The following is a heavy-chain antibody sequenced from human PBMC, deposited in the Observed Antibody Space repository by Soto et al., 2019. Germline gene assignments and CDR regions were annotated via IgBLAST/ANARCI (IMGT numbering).Heavy chain of an antibody. D-gene: IGHD4-4*01. CDR1: GFSLSTSGVG. CDR3: AHRASITVTSLYYYYGMDV. Sequence: QITLKESGPTLVKPTQTLTLTCTFSGFSLSTSGVGVGRIRQPPGKALEWLALIYWDDDKRYSPSLKSRLTITKDTSKNQVVLTMTNMDPVDTATYYCAHRASITVTSLYYYYGMDVWGQGTTVTVSS. J-gene: IGHJ6*02. CDR2: IYWDDDK. V-gene: IGHV2-5*02.